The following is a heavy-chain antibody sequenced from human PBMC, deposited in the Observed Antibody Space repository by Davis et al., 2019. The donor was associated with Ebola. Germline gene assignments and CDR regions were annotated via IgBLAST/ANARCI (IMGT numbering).Heavy chain of an antibody. CDR3: ARVGSIAARPDFYYYYGMDV. CDR1: GGSFSGYY. J-gene: IGHJ6*02. D-gene: IGHD6-6*01. Sequence: SETLSLTCAVYGGSFSGYYWSWIHQPPGKGLEWFGEINHSGSTNYNPSLKSRVTISVDTSKNQFSLKLSSVTAADTAVYYCARVGSIAARPDFYYYYGMDVWGQGTTVTVSS. V-gene: IGHV4-34*01. CDR2: INHSGST.